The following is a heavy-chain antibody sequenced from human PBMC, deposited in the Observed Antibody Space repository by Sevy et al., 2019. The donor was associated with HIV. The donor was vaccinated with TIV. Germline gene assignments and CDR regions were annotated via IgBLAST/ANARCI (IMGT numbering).Heavy chain of an antibody. V-gene: IGHV4-4*07. CDR1: GDSFSSYF. D-gene: IGHD7-27*01. J-gene: IGHJ4*02. CDR3: ARSNWVTATNGFSKSYYFDY. Sequence: SEILSLTCTVSGDSFSSYFWAWIRQPAGKGLEWIGRINTSGSTNYNPSLKSLVTMSVDTSKSQFSLKVTSLTAADTAIYFCARSNWVTATNGFSKSYYFDYWGQGSLVTVSS. CDR2: INTSGST.